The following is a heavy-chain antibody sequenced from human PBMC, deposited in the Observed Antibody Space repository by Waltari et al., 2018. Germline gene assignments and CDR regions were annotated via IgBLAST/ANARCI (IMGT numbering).Heavy chain of an antibody. CDR2: IYSGGST. Sequence: EVQLLVSGGGLVQPGGSLSLSCAASGFTFSSYAMSWVLQAPGKGLEWVSVIYSGGSTYYADSVKGRFTISRDNSKNTLYLQMNSLRAEDTAVYYCANARNYYYYYYMDVWGKGTTVTVSS. CDR3: ANARNYYYYYYMDV. V-gene: IGHV3-23*03. J-gene: IGHJ6*03. D-gene: IGHD4-4*01. CDR1: GFTFSSYA.